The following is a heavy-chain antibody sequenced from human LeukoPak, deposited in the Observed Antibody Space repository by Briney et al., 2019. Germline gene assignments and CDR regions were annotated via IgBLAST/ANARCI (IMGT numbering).Heavy chain of an antibody. J-gene: IGHJ4*02. Sequence: ASVKLSCKASGYTFTSYGISWVRQAPGQGLEWMGWISAYNGNTNYAQKLQGRVTMTTDTSTSTAYMELRSLRSDDTAVYYCARDVREYYGSGSLYYWGQGTLVTVSS. CDR2: ISAYNGNT. V-gene: IGHV1-18*01. CDR1: GYTFTSYG. CDR3: ARDVREYYGSGSLYY. D-gene: IGHD3-10*01.